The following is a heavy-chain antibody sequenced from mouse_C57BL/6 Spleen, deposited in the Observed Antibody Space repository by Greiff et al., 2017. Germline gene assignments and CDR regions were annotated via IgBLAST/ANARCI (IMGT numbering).Heavy chain of an antibody. CDR2: IYPGSGST. CDR1: GYTFTSYW. CDR3: ARSGEGSSYVWFAY. Sequence: QVQLQQPGAELVKPGASVKMSCKASGYTFTSYWITWVKQRPGQGLEWIGDIYPGSGSTNYNEKFKSKATLTVDTSSSTAYMQLSSLTSEDSAVYYCARSGEGSSYVWFAYWGQGTLVTVSA. V-gene: IGHV1-55*01. D-gene: IGHD1-1*01. J-gene: IGHJ3*01.